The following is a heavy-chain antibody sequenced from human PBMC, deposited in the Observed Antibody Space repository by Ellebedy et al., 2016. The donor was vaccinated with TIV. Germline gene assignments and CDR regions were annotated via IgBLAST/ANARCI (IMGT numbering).Heavy chain of an antibody. CDR1: GFTLRSYS. D-gene: IGHD2-15*01. J-gene: IGHJ4*01. CDR3: APSWNFDH. CDR2: ITGRTEGGTT. Sequence: GGSLRLSCSASGFTLRSYSMNWVRQAPGKGLEWVGCITGRTEGGTTDYAAHVKGRFTISRNDSKNTLYLQMNSLKAEDTAVYDCAPSWNFDHWGHGTQVTVSS. V-gene: IGHV3-15*01.